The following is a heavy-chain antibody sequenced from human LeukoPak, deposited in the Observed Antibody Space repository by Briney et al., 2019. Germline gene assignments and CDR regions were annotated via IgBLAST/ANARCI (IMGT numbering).Heavy chain of an antibody. CDR2: INPDGNKK. CDR3: ARDLAYSRLDY. V-gene: IGHV3-7*01. CDR1: GLTFSSSW. Sequence: GALRLSCAVSGLTFSSSWMDWVRQAPGKGLEWVASINPDGNKKYSADSVKGRFTISRDNAENSLYLQMNSLRVEDTAFYYCARDLAYSRLDYWGQGMLVTVSS. D-gene: IGHD5-18*01. J-gene: IGHJ4*02.